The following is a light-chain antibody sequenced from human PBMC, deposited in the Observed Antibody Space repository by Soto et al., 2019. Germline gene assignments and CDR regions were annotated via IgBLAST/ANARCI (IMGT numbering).Light chain of an antibody. J-gene: IGKJ1*01. Sequence: DIVMTQSPATLSVSPGERATLSCRASQNVNNNLAWYQQKAGQAPRLPIYGASTRATGIPARFSGSGSGTEFTLTISSLQSEDFAVYYCQQYNNWPRTFGQGTKVDIK. CDR1: QNVNNN. CDR2: GAS. CDR3: QQYNNWPRT. V-gene: IGKV3-15*01.